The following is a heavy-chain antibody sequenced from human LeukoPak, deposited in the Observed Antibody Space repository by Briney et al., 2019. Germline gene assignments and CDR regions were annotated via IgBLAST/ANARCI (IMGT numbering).Heavy chain of an antibody. D-gene: IGHD3-22*01. CDR3: ARDLSSRYYDSSGYSFGG. CDR1: GFTFSSYW. Sequence: GGSLRLSCAASGFTFSSYWMSWVRQAPGKGLEWVANIKQDGSEKYYVDSVKGRFTISRDNAKNSLYLQMNSLRAEDTAVYYCARDLSSRYYDSSGYSFGGWGQGTLVTVSS. V-gene: IGHV3-7*01. J-gene: IGHJ4*02. CDR2: IKQDGSEK.